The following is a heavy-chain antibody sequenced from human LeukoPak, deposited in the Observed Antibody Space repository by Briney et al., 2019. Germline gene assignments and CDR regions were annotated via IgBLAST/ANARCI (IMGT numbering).Heavy chain of an antibody. D-gene: IGHD3-10*01. Sequence: SLRLSCAASGFTFEDYAVHWVRHAPGKGLEWVSGISWNSGSIGYADSVKRRFTISRDKAKNSLYLQMNSLRAEDTALYYCAKDYGSGSYATVEYFDYWGQGTLVTVSS. J-gene: IGHJ4*02. CDR3: AKDYGSGSYATVEYFDY. CDR1: GFTFEDYA. V-gene: IGHV3-9*01. CDR2: ISWNSGSI.